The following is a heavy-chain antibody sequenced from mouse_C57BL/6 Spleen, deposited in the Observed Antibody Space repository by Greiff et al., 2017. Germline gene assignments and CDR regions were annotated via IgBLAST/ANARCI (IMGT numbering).Heavy chain of an antibody. J-gene: IGHJ3*01. CDR2: IYPGDGDT. CDR1: GYAFSSSW. CDR3: ARGDDYARFAY. V-gene: IGHV1-82*01. Sequence: VQLQQSGPELVKPGASVKISCKASGYAFSSSWMNWVKQRPGKGLEWIGRIYPGDGDTNYNGKFKGKATLTADKSSSTAYMQLSSLTSEDSAVYFCARGDDYARFAYWGQGTLVTVSA. D-gene: IGHD2-4*01.